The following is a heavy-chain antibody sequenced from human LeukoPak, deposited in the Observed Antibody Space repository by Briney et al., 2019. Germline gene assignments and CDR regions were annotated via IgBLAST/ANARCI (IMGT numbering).Heavy chain of an antibody. J-gene: IGHJ4*02. CDR2: ICYSGST. CDR3: AAIVVVTTAIDY. V-gene: IGHV4-31*03. CDR1: GASITSGAYY. Sequence: SQTLSLTCTVSGASITSGAYYWSWIRQLPGTGLEWLGYICYSGSTYYNPSLKSRVTISVDTSENQFSLKLRSVTAADTAVYYCAAIVVVTTAIDYWGQGTLVTVSS. D-gene: IGHD2-2*01.